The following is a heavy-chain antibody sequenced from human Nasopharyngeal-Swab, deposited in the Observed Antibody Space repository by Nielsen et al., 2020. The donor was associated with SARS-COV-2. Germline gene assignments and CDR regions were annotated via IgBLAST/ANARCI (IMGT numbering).Heavy chain of an antibody. Sequence: GESLKISCAASGFTFSDAWMSWARHAPGKGLEWVGRIKSETDGGTTDYAAPVKGRLTISRDDSKNTLYLQMNSLKTEDTAVYYCTLELGAFDIWGQGTMVTVSS. CDR1: GFTFSDAW. D-gene: IGHD1-7*01. V-gene: IGHV3-15*01. CDR3: TLELGAFDI. CDR2: IKSETDGGTT. J-gene: IGHJ3*02.